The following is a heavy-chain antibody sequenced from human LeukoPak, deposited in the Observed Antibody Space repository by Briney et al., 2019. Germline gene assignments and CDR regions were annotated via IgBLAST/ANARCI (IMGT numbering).Heavy chain of an antibody. CDR3: ARGYSNYGYVFDI. D-gene: IGHD4-11*01. J-gene: IGHJ3*02. Sequence: GGSLRLSCAASGFTFSNYAMSWVRQVPGKGLEWVSSISSSSSYIYSADSVKGRFTISRDNAKNSLYLQMNSLRAEDTALYYCARGYSNYGYVFDIWGQGTTVTVSS. CDR2: ISSSSSYI. V-gene: IGHV3-21*01. CDR1: GFTFSNYA.